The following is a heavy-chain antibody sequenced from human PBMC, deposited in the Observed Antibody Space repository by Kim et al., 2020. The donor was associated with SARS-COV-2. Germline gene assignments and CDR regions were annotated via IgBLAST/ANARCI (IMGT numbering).Heavy chain of an antibody. Sequence: GGSLRLSCAASGFTVSSNYMSWVRQAPGKGLEWVSVIYSGGSTYYADSVKGRFTISRDNSKNTLYLQMNSLRAEDTAVYYCARDSSGWEATYWGQGTLVTVSS. CDR2: IYSGGST. CDR1: GFTVSSNY. D-gene: IGHD6-19*01. CDR3: ARDSSGWEATY. J-gene: IGHJ4*02. V-gene: IGHV3-66*01.